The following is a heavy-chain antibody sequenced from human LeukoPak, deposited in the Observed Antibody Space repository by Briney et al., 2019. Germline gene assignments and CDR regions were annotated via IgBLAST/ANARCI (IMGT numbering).Heavy chain of an antibody. CDR3: ARGIGGSGSYYNHDAFDI. CDR2: ISYDGSNK. D-gene: IGHD3-10*01. V-gene: IGHV3-30*04. J-gene: IGHJ3*02. Sequence: GGSLRLSCAASGFTFSSYAMHWVRQAPGKGLEWVAVISYDGSNKYYADSVKGRFTISRDNAKNSLYLQMNSLRAEDTAVYYCARGIGGSGSYYNHDAFDIWGQGTMVTVSS. CDR1: GFTFSSYA.